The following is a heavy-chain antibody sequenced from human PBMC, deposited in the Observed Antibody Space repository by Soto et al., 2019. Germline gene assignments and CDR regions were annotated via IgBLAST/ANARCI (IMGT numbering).Heavy chain of an antibody. V-gene: IGHV3-9*01. CDR1: GFTFDDYA. D-gene: IGHD3-10*01. CDR3: AKGAFGYYYYYMDV. J-gene: IGHJ6*03. Sequence: GGSLRLSCAASGFTFDDYAMHWVRQAPGKGLEWVSGISWNSGSIGYADSVKGRFTISRDNAKNSLYLQMNSLRAEDTALYYCAKGAFGYYYYYMDVWGKGTTVTVSS. CDR2: ISWNSGSI.